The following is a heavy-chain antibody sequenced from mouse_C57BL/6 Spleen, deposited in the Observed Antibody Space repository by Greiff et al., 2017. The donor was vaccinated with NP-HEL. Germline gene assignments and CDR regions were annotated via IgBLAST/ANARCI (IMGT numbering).Heavy chain of an antibody. J-gene: IGHJ1*03. CDR1: GYAFSSYW. D-gene: IGHD1-1*01. CDR3: ARCYYGSSYETDWYFDV. CDR2: IYPGDGDT. V-gene: IGHV1-80*01. Sequence: QVQLQQSGAELVKPGASVKISCKASGYAFSSYWMNWVKQRPGKGLEWIGQIYPGDGDTNYNGKFKGKATLTADKSSSTAYMQLSSLTSEDSAVYFCARCYYGSSYETDWYFDVWGTGTTVTVSS.